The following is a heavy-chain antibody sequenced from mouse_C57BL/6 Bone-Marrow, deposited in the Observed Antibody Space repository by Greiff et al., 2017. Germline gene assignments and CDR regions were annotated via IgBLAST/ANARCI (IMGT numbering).Heavy chain of an antibody. V-gene: IGHV14-2*01. Sequence: VQLQQSGAELVKPGASVKLSCTASGFNIKDYYMHWVKQRTEQGLEWIGRIDPEDGETKYAPTFQGKATITADTSSNTAYLQLSSLTSEDTAVYYCARSGGNYVDYWGQGTTLTVSS. CDR3: ARSGGNYVDY. D-gene: IGHD1-1*02. CDR2: IDPEDGET. CDR1: GFNIKDYY. J-gene: IGHJ2*01.